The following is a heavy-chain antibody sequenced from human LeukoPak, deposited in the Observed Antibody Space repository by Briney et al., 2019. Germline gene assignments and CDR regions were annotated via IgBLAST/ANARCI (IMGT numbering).Heavy chain of an antibody. CDR2: IYYSGST. V-gene: IGHV4-39*07. CDR1: GGSISSSSYY. D-gene: IGHD4-17*01. Sequence: PSETLSLTCTVSGGSISSSSYYWGWIRQAPGKGLEWFGSIYYSGSTYYNPSLKSRVTISVDTSKNQFSLKLSSVTAADTAVYYCARRTTVTTYMDVWGKGTTVTVSS. J-gene: IGHJ6*04. CDR3: ARRTTVTTYMDV.